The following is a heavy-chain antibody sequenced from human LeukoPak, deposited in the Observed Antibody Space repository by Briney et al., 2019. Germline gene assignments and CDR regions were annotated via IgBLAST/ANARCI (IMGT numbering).Heavy chain of an antibody. CDR3: ARSVRGYCSGGSCYNAFDI. Sequence: PGGSLRLSCAASGFTFSSYAMHWVRQAPGKGLEWVAVISYDGSNKYYADSVKGRFTISRDNSKNTLYLQMNSLRAEDTAVYYCARSVRGYCSGGSCYNAFDIWGQGTMVTVSS. CDR2: ISYDGSNK. V-gene: IGHV3-30*04. CDR1: GFTFSSYA. J-gene: IGHJ3*02. D-gene: IGHD2-15*01.